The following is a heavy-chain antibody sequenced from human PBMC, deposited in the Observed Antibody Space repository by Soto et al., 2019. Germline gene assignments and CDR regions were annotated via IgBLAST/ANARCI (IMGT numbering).Heavy chain of an antibody. J-gene: IGHJ4*02. CDR2: ISRSSSVI. CDR1: GFAFSNYA. CDR3: AKAPNGDYIGAFDD. D-gene: IGHD4-17*01. Sequence: EVQLLESGGDLVQPGGSLRLSCAASGFAFSNYAVTWVRQAPGKGLEWVSSISRSSSVIYYADSVRGRFFISRDNSKSWLYLQMNSLRAEDTARYYCAKAPNGDYIGAFDDWGQGTLVTVSS. V-gene: IGHV3-23*01.